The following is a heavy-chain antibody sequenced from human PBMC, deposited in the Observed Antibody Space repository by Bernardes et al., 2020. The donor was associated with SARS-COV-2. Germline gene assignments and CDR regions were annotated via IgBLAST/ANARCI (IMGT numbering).Heavy chain of an antibody. V-gene: IGHV1-69*13. Sequence: SVKVSCKASGGTFSSYAIIWVRQAPGQGLEWMGGIIPIFGTANYAQKFQGRVTITADESTSTAYMELSSLRSEDTAVYYCARSHSDYYYYGMDVWGQGTTVTVSS. CDR2: IIPIFGTA. CDR1: GGTFSSYA. J-gene: IGHJ6*02. D-gene: IGHD4-4*01. CDR3: ARSHSDYYYYGMDV.